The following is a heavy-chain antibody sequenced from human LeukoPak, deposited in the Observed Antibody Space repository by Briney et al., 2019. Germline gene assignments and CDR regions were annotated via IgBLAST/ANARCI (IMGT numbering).Heavy chain of an antibody. D-gene: IGHD4-17*01. CDR1: GSTFTSYG. V-gene: IGHV1-18*04. J-gene: IGHJ5*02. CDR3: ARVLDYGDLNWFDP. Sequence: GASVKLSCKASGSTFTSYGISWVRQAPGQGLGWMGWISAYNGNTNYAQTLQGRVTMTTDTSTSTAYLELRRLRADDTAVYYCARVLDYGDLNWFDPWGQGTLVTVSS. CDR2: ISAYNGNT.